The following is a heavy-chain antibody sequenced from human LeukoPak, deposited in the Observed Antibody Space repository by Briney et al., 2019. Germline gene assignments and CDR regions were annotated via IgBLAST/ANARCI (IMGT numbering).Heavy chain of an antibody. CDR1: GYSFSNYW. CDR2: IHPGNSDT. V-gene: IGHV5-51*01. CDR3: TKSTPGSSDWDY. D-gene: IGHD6-19*01. J-gene: IGHJ4*02. Sequence: GESLKISCKDSGYSFSNYWIGWVRQMPGKGLEWMGIIHPGNSDTRYSPSFQGQVTISADRSINTAYLRWSSLRASDTAMYYCTKSTPGSSDWDYWGQGTLVTVSS.